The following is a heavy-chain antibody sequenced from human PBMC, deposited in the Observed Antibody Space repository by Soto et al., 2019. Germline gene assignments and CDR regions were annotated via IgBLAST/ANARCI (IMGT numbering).Heavy chain of an antibody. CDR2: ISYDGSNK. Sequence: ESGGGVVQPGRSLRLSCAASGFTFSSYAMHWVRQAPGKGLEWVAVISYDGSNKYYADSVKGRFTISRDNSKNTLYLQMNSLRAEDTAVYYCARVFIAVAGIGYWGQGTLVTVSS. V-gene: IGHV3-30-3*01. CDR1: GFTFSSYA. J-gene: IGHJ4*02. CDR3: ARVFIAVAGIGY. D-gene: IGHD6-19*01.